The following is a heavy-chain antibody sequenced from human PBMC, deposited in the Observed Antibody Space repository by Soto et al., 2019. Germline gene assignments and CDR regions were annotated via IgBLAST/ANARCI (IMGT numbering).Heavy chain of an antibody. Sequence: QVQLVQSGAEVKKPGSSVKVSCKASGGTFSSYAISWVRQAPGQGLEWMGGIIPIFGTANYAQKFQGRVTITADESTSTAYMELSSLRSEDTAVYYCARELRFLEWAQVYDYYGMDVWGQGTTVTVSS. CDR3: ARELRFLEWAQVYDYYGMDV. CDR2: IIPIFGTA. D-gene: IGHD3-3*01. CDR1: GGTFSSYA. V-gene: IGHV1-69*01. J-gene: IGHJ6*02.